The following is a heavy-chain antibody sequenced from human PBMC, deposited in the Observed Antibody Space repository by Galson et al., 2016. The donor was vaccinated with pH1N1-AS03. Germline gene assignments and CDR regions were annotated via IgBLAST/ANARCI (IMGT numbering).Heavy chain of an antibody. J-gene: IGHJ5*02. V-gene: IGHV1-8*03. D-gene: IGHD2-15*01. Sequence: SVKVSCKASGYTFTTYDINWVRQAPGQGLEWMGWMNPDSGNTGYAPSFQGRVTITRDTSICTAYMELSSLRSEDTAVYYCARGVVDCSGPACSGTLRFDPWGQGTLVTVSS. CDR3: ARGVVDCSGPACSGTLRFDP. CDR1: GYTFTTYD. CDR2: MNPDSGNT.